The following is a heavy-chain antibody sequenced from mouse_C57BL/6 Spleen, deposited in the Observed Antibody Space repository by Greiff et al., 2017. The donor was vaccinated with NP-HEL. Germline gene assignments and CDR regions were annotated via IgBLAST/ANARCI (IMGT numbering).Heavy chain of an antibody. CDR1: GYTFTDYN. D-gene: IGHD2-5*01. J-gene: IGHJ4*01. Sequence: EVQLQQSGPELVKPGASVKIPCKASGYTFTDYNMDWVKQSHGKSLEWIGDINPNNGGTIYNQKFKGKATLTVDKSSSTAYMELRSLTSEDTAVYYCARIPLYYSNSYDAMDYWGQGTSVTVSS. CDR2: INPNNGGT. V-gene: IGHV1-18*01. CDR3: ARIPLYYSNSYDAMDY.